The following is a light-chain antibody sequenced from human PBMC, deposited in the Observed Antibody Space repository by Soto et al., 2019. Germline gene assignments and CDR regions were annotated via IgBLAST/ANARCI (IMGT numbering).Light chain of an antibody. J-gene: IGKJ1*01. CDR1: QSITSY. Sequence: DIQMTQSPSSLSASVGDTVSITCRASQSITSYLNWYQQKPGEAPKLLIFAASSLQSGVPSRFSGSASGTACTLTISSLQPEDFATYYCQQSYSTPRTFGQGTKVDI. V-gene: IGKV1-39*01. CDR2: AAS. CDR3: QQSYSTPRT.